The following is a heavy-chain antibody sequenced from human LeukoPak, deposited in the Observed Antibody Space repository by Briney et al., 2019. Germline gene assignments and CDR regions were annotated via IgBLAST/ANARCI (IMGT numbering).Heavy chain of an antibody. Sequence: GGSLRLSCAASGFTFSSYGMHWVRQAPVKGLEWVAVISYDGSNKYYADSVKGRFTISRDNSKNTLYLQLNSLRAEDTAVYYCASGHEYGDYGIDYWGQGTLVTVSS. J-gene: IGHJ4*02. D-gene: IGHD4-17*01. CDR2: ISYDGSNK. V-gene: IGHV3-30*03. CDR1: GFTFSSYG. CDR3: ASGHEYGDYGIDY.